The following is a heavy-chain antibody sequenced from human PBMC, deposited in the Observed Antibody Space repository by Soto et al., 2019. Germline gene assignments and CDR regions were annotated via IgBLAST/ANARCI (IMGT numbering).Heavy chain of an antibody. CDR3: ARDRDVAAPGTVETNYYYGMDV. J-gene: IGHJ6*02. CDR2: IFPVLVVA. CDR1: GATLGGQG. D-gene: IGHD6-13*01. V-gene: IGHV1-69*04. Sequence: QVQLVQSGAEVKKPGSSVKVSCRPLGATLGGQGSGLVGGRKAPDQALGGLGRIFPVLVVANYAQKFQGRVTITADKSTSTVHVEMRSLRSEDTATYYCARDRDVAAPGTVETNYYYGMDVWGQGTTVTVSS.